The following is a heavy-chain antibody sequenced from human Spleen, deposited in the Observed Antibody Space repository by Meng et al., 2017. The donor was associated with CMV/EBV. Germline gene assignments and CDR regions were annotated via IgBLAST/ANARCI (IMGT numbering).Heavy chain of an antibody. J-gene: IGHJ6*02. D-gene: IGHD3-3*01. CDR1: GFTFSSYG. CDR3: AREGDYDFWSGYGGNYYYGMDV. V-gene: IGHV3-33*01. CDR2: IWYDGSNK. Sequence: GESLKISCAASGFTFSSYGMHWVRQAPGKGLEWVAVIWYDGSNKYYADSVKGRFTISRDNSKNTLYLQMNSLRAEDTAVYYCAREGDYDFWSGYGGNYYYGMDVWGQGTTVTVSS.